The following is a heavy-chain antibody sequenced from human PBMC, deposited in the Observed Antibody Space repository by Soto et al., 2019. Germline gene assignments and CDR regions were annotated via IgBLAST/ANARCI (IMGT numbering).Heavy chain of an antibody. CDR1: GYTFTSYY. V-gene: IGHV1-46*01. D-gene: IGHD1-26*01. CDR3: ERPNTTYTYYYGMDV. CDR2: INPSGGST. Sequence: ASVKVSCKASGYTFTSYYMHWVRQAPGQGLEWMGIINPSGGSTSYAQKFQGRVTMTRDTSTSTVYMELSSLRSEDTAVYYCERPNTTYTYYYGMDVWGQGTTVTVSS. J-gene: IGHJ6*02.